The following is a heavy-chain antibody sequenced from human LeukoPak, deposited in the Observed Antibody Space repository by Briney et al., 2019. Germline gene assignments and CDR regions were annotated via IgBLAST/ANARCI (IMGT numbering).Heavy chain of an antibody. Sequence: SETLSLTCTVSGGSISSYLWSWIRQPPGKGLEWIGYIYYSGSTNYNPSLKSRVTISIDTSKNQFSLNLNSVTAADTAVYYCARDLGGSSSWTRWFDPWGQGTLVTVSS. CDR3: ARDLGGSSSWTRWFDP. J-gene: IGHJ5*02. V-gene: IGHV4-59*01. D-gene: IGHD6-13*01. CDR2: IYYSGST. CDR1: GGSISSYL.